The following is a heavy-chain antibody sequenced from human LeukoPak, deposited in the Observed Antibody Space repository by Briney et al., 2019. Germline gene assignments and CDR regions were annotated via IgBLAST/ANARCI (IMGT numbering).Heavy chain of an antibody. CDR1: GGSISSGGYS. CDR3: ARLIVATTIYFDY. V-gene: IGHV4-30-2*01. Sequence: SETLSLTCAVSGGSISSGGYSWSWIRQPPGKGLEWIGYIYHSGSTYYNPSLKSRVTISVDRSKNQFSLKLSSVTAADTAVYYCARLIVATTIYFDYWGQGTLVTVSS. CDR2: IYHSGST. J-gene: IGHJ4*02. D-gene: IGHD5-12*01.